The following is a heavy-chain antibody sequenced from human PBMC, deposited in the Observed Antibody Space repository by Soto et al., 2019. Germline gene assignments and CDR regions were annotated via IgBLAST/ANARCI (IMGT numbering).Heavy chain of an antibody. CDR1: GYTFTGYY. CDR3: ARAPEYSSSAPRVYYYYYGMDV. V-gene: IGHV1-2*04. J-gene: IGHJ6*02. CDR2: INPNSGGT. D-gene: IGHD6-6*01. Sequence: GASVKVSCKASGYTFTGYYMHWVRQAPGQGLEWMGWINPNSGGTNYAQKFQGWVTMTRDTSISTAYMELSRLRSDDTAVYYCARAPEYSSSAPRVYYYYYGMDVWGQGTTVTVSS.